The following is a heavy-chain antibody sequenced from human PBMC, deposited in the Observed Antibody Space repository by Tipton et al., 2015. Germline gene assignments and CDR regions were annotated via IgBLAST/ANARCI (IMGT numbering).Heavy chain of an antibody. D-gene: IGHD6-19*01. CDR3: ARGVGVAGTSSWFDP. Sequence: TLTLTCTVSGGDIASYYWSWIRQPPEKGLEGIGYIYYSGRTKYNTSLKSRVTISVDTSKCHFSLKLSSVTAAGTAVYYCARGVGVAGTSSWFDPWGLGILVTVSS. CDR1: GGDIASYY. J-gene: IGHJ5*02. V-gene: IGHV4-59*01. CDR2: IYYSGRT.